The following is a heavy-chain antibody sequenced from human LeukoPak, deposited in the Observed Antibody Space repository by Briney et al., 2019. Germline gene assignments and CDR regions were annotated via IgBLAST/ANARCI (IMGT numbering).Heavy chain of an antibody. CDR3: ARAHYYDSSGYYYYYYYYYMDV. CDR1: GFAFSNFA. V-gene: IGHV3-48*01. Sequence: GGSLRLSCAASGFAFSNFAMNWVRQAPGKGLEWVSYISSSSSTIYYADSVKGRFTISRDNAKNSLYLQMNSLRAEDTAVYYCARAHYYDSSGYYYYYYYYYMDVWGKGTTVTVSS. CDR2: ISSSSSTI. J-gene: IGHJ6*03. D-gene: IGHD3-22*01.